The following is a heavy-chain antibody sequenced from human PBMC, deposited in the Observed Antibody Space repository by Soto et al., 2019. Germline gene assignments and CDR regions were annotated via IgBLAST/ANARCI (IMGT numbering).Heavy chain of an antibody. CDR3: ARVGGTSSGYYYFDY. D-gene: IGHD3-22*01. J-gene: IGHJ4*02. CDR1: GFTFSSYW. Sequence: GGSLRLSCAASGFTFSSYWMSWVRQAPGKGLEWVANIKQDGSEKYYVDSVKGRFTISRDNAKNSLYLQRNSLRAEDTAVYYCARVGGTSSGYYYFDYWGQGTLVTVSS. V-gene: IGHV3-7*01. CDR2: IKQDGSEK.